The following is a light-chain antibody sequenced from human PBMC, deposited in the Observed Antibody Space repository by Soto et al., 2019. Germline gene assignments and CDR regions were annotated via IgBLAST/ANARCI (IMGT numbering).Light chain of an antibody. CDR3: QEYLQWRPGM. CDR2: DTS. V-gene: IGKV3-15*01. CDR1: QSVSGD. J-gene: IGKJ1*01. Sequence: EIILTQSPATLSVSPGERATLSCGASQSVSGDLAWYQHKPGQSPRLVIYDTSTRAPGISASFSGSGSGTEFTLTVITLKSEDFAVYHCQEYLQWRPGMFGQGTKVDIK.